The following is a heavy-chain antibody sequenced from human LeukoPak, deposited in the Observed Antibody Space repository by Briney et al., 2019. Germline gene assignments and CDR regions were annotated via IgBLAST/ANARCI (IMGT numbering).Heavy chain of an antibody. V-gene: IGHV4-59*01. J-gene: IGHJ4*02. D-gene: IGHD1-1*01. Sequence: SETLSLTCTVSGGSMSTYYWNWIRQPPGKGLEWLGYIYYSGSNNYNPALKSRVTISADTSKKQFSLKLSSVTAADTAVYYCARGQDWKSTTFDYWGQGTLVTVSS. CDR2: IYYSGSN. CDR1: GGSMSTYY. CDR3: ARGQDWKSTTFDY.